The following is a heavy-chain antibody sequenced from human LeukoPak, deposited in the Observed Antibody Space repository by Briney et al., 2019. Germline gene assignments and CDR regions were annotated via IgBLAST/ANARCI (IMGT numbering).Heavy chain of an antibody. CDR3: ARVIAISFDY. J-gene: IGHJ4*02. Sequence: GGSLRLSCAASGLTFRSYGMSCVRQAPGKGLEWVANIKQDGSEKYYVDSVKGRFTISRDNAKNSLYLQMNSLRAEDTAVYYCARVIAISFDYWGQGTLVTVSS. V-gene: IGHV3-7*01. CDR1: GLTFRSYG. CDR2: IKQDGSEK. D-gene: IGHD2-21*01.